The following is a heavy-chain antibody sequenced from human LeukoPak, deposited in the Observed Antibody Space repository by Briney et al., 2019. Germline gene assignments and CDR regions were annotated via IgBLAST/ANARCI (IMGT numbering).Heavy chain of an antibody. V-gene: IGHV4-59*11. CDR2: IYYSGST. J-gene: IGHJ6*03. D-gene: IGHD3-22*01. Sequence: SETLSLTCTVSGGSISSHYWSWIRQPPGKGLEWIGYIYYSGSTNYNPSLKSRVTISVDTSKNQFSLKLSSVTAADTAVYYCARAPAFYDSSGYSYYYYYMDVWGKGTTVTVSS. CDR3: ARAPAFYDSSGYSYYYYYMDV. CDR1: GGSISSHY.